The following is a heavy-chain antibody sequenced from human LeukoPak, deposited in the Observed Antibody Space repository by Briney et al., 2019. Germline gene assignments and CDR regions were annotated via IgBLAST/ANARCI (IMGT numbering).Heavy chain of an antibody. CDR2: INPNSGGT. D-gene: IGHD1-1*01. V-gene: IGHV1-2*02. CDR1: GGTFSTSA. J-gene: IGHJ4*02. CDR3: ASTTGLDD. Sequence: ASVKVSCKTSGGTFSTSAITWVRQAPGQGLEWMGWINPNSGGTNYAQRFQGRVTMTRDTSSSTAYMELIRLRSDDTAMFYCASTTGLDDWGQGTLVTVSS.